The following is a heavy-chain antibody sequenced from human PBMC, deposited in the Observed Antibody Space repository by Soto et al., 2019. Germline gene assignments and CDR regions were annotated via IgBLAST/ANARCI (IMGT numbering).Heavy chain of an antibody. J-gene: IGHJ4*02. CDR2: IHDTATT. D-gene: IGHD3-3*01. CDR1: GDSISRNGNY. Sequence: PSETLSLTCTVSGDSISRNGNYWSWIRQHPGKGLEWIGDIHDTATTSYNPSLKSRLTLSIATSKNQFSLTLRSVTAADTAVYFCASQYYDFSSGALDFWGQGILVTVSS. V-gene: IGHV4-30-4*08. CDR3: ASQYYDFSSGALDF.